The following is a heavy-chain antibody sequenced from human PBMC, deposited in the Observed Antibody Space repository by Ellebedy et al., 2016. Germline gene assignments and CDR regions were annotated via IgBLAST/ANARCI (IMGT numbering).Heavy chain of an antibody. J-gene: IGHJ4*02. V-gene: IGHV3-23*01. CDR1: GFTFSSYA. D-gene: IGHD6-19*01. CDR3: AKGRWYSSGWYGSFDY. Sequence: GGPLRLSXAASGFTFSSYAMSWVRQAPGKGLEWVSAISGSGGSTYYADSVKGRFTISRDNSKNTLYLQMNSLRAEDTAVYYCAKGRWYSSGWYGSFDYWGQGTLVTVSS. CDR2: ISGSGGST.